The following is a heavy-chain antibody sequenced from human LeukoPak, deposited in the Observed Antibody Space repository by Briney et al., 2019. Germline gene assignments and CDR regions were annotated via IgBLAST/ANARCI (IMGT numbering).Heavy chain of an antibody. D-gene: IGHD3-3*01. V-gene: IGHV4-34*01. CDR2: INHSGST. CDR1: GGSFSGYY. Sequence: PSETLSLTCAVYGGSFSGYYWSWIRQPPGKGLEWIGEINHSGSTNYNPSLKSRVTISVDTSKNQFSLKLSSVTAADTAVYYCARDTPPTEGFLEWLGYYYMDVWGKGTTVTVSS. J-gene: IGHJ6*03. CDR3: ARDTPPTEGFLEWLGYYYMDV.